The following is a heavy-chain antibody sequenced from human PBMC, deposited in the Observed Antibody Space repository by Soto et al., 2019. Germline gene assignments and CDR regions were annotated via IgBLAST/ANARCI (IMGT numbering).Heavy chain of an antibody. CDR2: INHSGST. D-gene: IGHD6-13*01. Sequence: SETLSLTCAVYGGSFSGYYWSWIRQPPGKGLEWIGEINHSGSTNYNPSLKSRVTISVDTSKNQFSLKLSSVTAADTAMYYCAREISSGIAAAGTTGNKGSYYYYGMDVWGQGTTVTVSS. CDR1: GGSFSGYY. CDR3: AREISSGIAAAGTTGNKGSYYYYGMDV. J-gene: IGHJ6*02. V-gene: IGHV4-34*01.